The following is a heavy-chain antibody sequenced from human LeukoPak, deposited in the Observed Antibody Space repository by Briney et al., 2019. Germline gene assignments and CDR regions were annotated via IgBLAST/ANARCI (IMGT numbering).Heavy chain of an antibody. Sequence: PGGSLRLSCAASGFTFRTYAMSWVRQTPGKGLDWVSVTSGSGGSTYYADSVRGRFTISRDNSRNTLYLQMNSLRVEDTAVYYCARGPRYSFYWGQGTLVSVSS. J-gene: IGHJ4*02. CDR3: ARGPRYSFY. CDR2: TSGSGGST. D-gene: IGHD6-13*01. V-gene: IGHV3-23*01. CDR1: GFTFRTYA.